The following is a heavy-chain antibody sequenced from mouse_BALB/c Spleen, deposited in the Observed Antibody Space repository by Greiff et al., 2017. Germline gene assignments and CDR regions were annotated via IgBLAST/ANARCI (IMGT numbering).Heavy chain of an antibody. CDR3: ARSGGSSMYYGYGAMDY. CDR1: GYSFTGYF. Sequence: EVQLQQSGPELVKPGASVKISCKASGYSFTGYFMNWVMQSHGKSLEWIGRINPYNGDTFYNQKFKGKATLTVDKSSSTAHMELRSLASEDSAVYYCARSGGSSMYYGYGAMDYWGQGTSVTVSS. J-gene: IGHJ4*01. V-gene: IGHV1-20*02. CDR2: INPYNGDT. D-gene: IGHD1-2*01.